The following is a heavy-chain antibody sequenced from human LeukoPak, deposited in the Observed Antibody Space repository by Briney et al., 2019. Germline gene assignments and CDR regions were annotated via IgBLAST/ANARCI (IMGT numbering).Heavy chain of an antibody. V-gene: IGHV4-4*07. D-gene: IGHD6-13*01. J-gene: IGHJ5*02. CDR2: IYTRGST. Sequence: SETLSLTCTVSGGSITTYYWSWIRQPAGKGLEWIGRIYTRGSTNYNPSLKSRVTMSVDTSKNQFSLKLNSVTAADTAVYYCARDRSSSWYRDWFDPWGQGTLVTVSS. CDR3: ARDRSSSWYRDWFDP. CDR1: GGSITTYY.